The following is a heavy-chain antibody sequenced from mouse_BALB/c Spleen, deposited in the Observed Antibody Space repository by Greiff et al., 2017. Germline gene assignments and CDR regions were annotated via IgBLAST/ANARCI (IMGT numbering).Heavy chain of an antibody. D-gene: IGHD2-10*02. CDR2: IRLKSNNYAT. Sequence: EVMLVESGGGLVQPGGSMKLSCVASGFTFSNYWMNWVRQSPEKGLEWVAEIRLKSNNYATHYAESVKGRFTISRDDSKSSVYLQMNNLRAEDTGIYYCTREEYGNYGAMDYWGQGTSVTVSS. J-gene: IGHJ4*01. CDR3: TREEYGNYGAMDY. V-gene: IGHV6-6*02. CDR1: GFTFSNYW.